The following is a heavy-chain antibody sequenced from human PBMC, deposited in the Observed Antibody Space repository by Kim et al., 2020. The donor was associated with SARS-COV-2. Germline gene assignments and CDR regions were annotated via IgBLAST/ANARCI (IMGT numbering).Heavy chain of an antibody. J-gene: IGHJ6*02. D-gene: IGHD5-18*01. Sequence: GGSLRLSCAASGFTFSSYAMHWVRQAPGKGLEWVAVISYDGSNKYYADSVKGRFTISRDNSKNTLYLQMNSLRAEDTAVYYCARDRSGEVDTAMVKGPYYYYGMDVWGQGTTVTVSS. CDR1: GFTFSSYA. V-gene: IGHV3-30*04. CDR2: ISYDGSNK. CDR3: ARDRSGEVDTAMVKGPYYYYGMDV.